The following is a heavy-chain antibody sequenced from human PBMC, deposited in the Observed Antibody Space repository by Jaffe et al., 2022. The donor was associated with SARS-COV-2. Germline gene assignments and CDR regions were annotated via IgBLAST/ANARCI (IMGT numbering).Heavy chain of an antibody. V-gene: IGHV4-34*01. Sequence: QVQLQQWGAGLLKPSETLSLTCAVYGGSFSGYYWSWIRQPPGKGLEWIGEINHSGSTNYNPSLKSRVTISVDTSKNQFSLKLSSVTAADTAVYYCARPVQHPGYYYMDVWGKGTTVTVSS. CDR3: ARPVQHPGYYYMDV. CDR2: INHSGST. CDR1: GGSFSGYY. D-gene: IGHD2-2*01. J-gene: IGHJ6*03.